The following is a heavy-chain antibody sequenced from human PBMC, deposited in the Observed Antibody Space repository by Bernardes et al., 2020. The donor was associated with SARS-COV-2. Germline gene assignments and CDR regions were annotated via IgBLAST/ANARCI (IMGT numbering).Heavy chain of an antibody. D-gene: IGHD4-4*01. CDR2: ISFDGSNK. V-gene: IGHV3-30*18. Sequence: GGSLRLSCAASGFTFSTYGMHWVRQAPGKGLEWVVLISFDGSNKYYADSVKGRFTISRDNSKNTLYLQMNSLRAEDTAVYYCAKEDYSNYAGAFDIWGQGTMVTVSS. J-gene: IGHJ3*02. CDR1: GFTFSTYG. CDR3: AKEDYSNYAGAFDI.